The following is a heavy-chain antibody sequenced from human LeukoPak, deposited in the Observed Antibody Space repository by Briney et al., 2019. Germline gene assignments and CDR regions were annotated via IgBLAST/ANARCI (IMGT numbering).Heavy chain of an antibody. CDR1: GFTFSSYS. Sequence: GGSLRLSCAASGFTFSSYSMNWGRQAPGKGLEWVSSISSSSSYIYYADSVKGRFTISRDNTKNSLYLQMNSLRAEDTAVYYCASGHTAMDLDYWGQGTLVTVSS. CDR2: ISSSSSYI. V-gene: IGHV3-21*01. D-gene: IGHD5-18*01. J-gene: IGHJ4*02. CDR3: ASGHTAMDLDY.